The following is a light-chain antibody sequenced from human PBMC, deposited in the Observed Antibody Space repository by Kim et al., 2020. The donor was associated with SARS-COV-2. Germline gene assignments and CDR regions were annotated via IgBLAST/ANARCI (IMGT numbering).Light chain of an antibody. CDR3: GADHGSESSLVWV. J-gene: IGLJ3*02. CDR2: IDTGGTVG. V-gene: IGLV9-49*01. Sequence: RHLSTGYPTYKVDWDHQGPGKGPRFVMRIDTGGTVGSKGDGIPDRFSVFGSGLNRFLTIKNIQEEDEGDYQCGADHGSESSLVWVFGGGTQLTVL. CDR1: TGYPTYK.